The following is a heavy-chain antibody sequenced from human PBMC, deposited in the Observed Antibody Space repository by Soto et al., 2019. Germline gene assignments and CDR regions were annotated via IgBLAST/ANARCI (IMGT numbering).Heavy chain of an antibody. Sequence: GESLKISCKGSGYSFTSYWLGWVRQMPGKGLELMGIIYPGDSDTRYSPSFQGQVTTSADKSISTAYLQWSSLKASDTAMNDGARFRSIAARPDAFDIWGQGTMVTVSS. J-gene: IGHJ3*02. V-gene: IGHV5-51*01. CDR2: IYPGDSDT. D-gene: IGHD6-6*01. CDR1: GYSFTSYW. CDR3: ARFRSIAARPDAFDI.